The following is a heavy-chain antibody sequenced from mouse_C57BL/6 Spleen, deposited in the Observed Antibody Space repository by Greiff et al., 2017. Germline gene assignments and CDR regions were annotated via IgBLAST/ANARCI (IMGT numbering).Heavy chain of an antibody. CDR1: GCTFTDYN. CDR3: AREDYYGSSEFAY. J-gene: IGHJ3*01. V-gene: IGHV1-18*01. Sequence: VQLQQSGPELVKPGASVKIPCKASGCTFTDYNMDWVKQSHGKSLEWIGDINPNNGGTIYNQKFKGKATLTVDKSSSTAYMELRSLTSEDTAVYYCAREDYYGSSEFAYWGQGTLVTVSA. D-gene: IGHD1-1*01. CDR2: INPNNGGT.